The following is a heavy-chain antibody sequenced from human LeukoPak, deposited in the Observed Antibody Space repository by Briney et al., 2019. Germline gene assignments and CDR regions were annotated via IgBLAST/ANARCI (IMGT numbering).Heavy chain of an antibody. D-gene: IGHD6-19*01. V-gene: IGHV4-4*07. Sequence: SDPLSLTCTLSGGSISSYYWRWLRQPAGKGLEWLGPIYTSGSTNYNPSLKSRVTMSVDTSKNQFSLKLTSVTAADTAVYYCARVAQKLERIAVARTSEWRANWYFDLWGRGTLVIVSS. CDR1: GGSISSYY. J-gene: IGHJ2*01. CDR3: ARVAQKLERIAVARTSEWRANWYFDL. CDR2: IYTSGST.